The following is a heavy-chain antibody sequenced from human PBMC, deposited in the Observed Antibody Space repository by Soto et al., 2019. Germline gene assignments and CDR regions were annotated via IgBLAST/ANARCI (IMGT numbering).Heavy chain of an antibody. CDR2: INHRGST. D-gene: IGHD2-8*01. J-gene: IGHJ6*02. V-gene: IGHV4-34*01. CDR3: ERTTRYCTNGVCYWSDYYYGRDV. CDR1: GGSCSCYY. Sequence: SETLSLTCAVYGGSCSCYYLSWIRQPPGKGLEWIGEINHRGSTNYNPSLKSRVTISVDTSKNQFSLKLSSVTAEDTAVYYCERTTRYCTNGVCYWSDYYYGRDVWGQGTTVTVS.